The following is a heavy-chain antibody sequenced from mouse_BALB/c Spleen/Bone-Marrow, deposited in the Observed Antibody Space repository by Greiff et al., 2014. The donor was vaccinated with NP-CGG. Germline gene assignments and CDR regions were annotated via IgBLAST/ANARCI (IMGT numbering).Heavy chain of an antibody. CDR3: AREVYGSWFAY. D-gene: IGHD2-2*01. CDR1: GYTFTYYT. Sequence: QVQLQQPGAELARPGASVKMSCKASGYTFTYYTMYWVKQRPGQGLEWIGYINPNSDYTNYNQKFKDKATLTADKSSGTAYMQLSSLTSEDSAVYYCAREVYGSWFAYWGQGTLVTVSA. V-gene: IGHV1-4*01. J-gene: IGHJ3*01. CDR2: INPNSDYT.